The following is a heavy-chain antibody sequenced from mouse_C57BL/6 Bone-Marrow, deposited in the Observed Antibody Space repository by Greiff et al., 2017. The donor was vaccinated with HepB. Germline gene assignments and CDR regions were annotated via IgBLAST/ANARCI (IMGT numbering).Heavy chain of an antibody. D-gene: IGHD1-1*01. CDR2: IYPSDSET. CDR3: ARCPPYCGSSYWYFDV. CDR1: GYTFTSYW. J-gene: IGHJ1*03. V-gene: IGHV1-61*01. Sequence: QVQLQQPGAELVRPGSSVKLSCKASGYTFTSYWMDWVKQRPGQGLEWIGNIYPSDSETHYNQKFKDKATLTVDKSSSTAYMQLSSLTSEDSAVYYCARCPPYCGSSYWYFDVWGTGTTVTVSS.